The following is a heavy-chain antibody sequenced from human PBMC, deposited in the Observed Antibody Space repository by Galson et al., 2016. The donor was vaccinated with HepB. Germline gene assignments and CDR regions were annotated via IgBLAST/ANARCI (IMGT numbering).Heavy chain of an antibody. Sequence: SETLSLTCTVSGDSITTYYWSWIRQTPGKGLEWIGYIFYSASTNYNPSLKNRVTISVDTSKNQFSLRLTSVTAADTAVYYCAREGELGLGYFDRWGRGTLVTVSS. V-gene: IGHV4-59*01. CDR3: AREGELGLGYFDR. J-gene: IGHJ2*01. CDR2: IFYSAST. D-gene: IGHD3-16*01. CDR1: GDSITTYY.